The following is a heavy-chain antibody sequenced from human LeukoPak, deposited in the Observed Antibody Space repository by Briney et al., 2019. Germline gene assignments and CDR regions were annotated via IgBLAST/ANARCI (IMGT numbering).Heavy chain of an antibody. J-gene: IGHJ4*02. D-gene: IGHD3-16*01. CDR3: ARWTWGNFDY. CDR1: GGPISSYY. V-gene: IGHV4-59*01. CDR2: IYYSGST. Sequence: SETLSLTCTVSGGPISSYYWSWIRQPPGKGLEWIGYIYYSGSTNYNPSLKSRVTISVDTSKNQFSLELSSVTAADTAVYYCARWTWGNFDYWGQGTLVTVSS.